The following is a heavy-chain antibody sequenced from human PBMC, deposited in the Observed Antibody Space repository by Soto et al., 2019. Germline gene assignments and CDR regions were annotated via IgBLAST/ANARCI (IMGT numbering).Heavy chain of an antibody. CDR3: VRREGIGEPYFDY. CDR1: GGSISSSSYY. V-gene: IGHV4-39*07. CDR2: IYYSGST. Sequence: SETLSLTCTVSGGSISSSSYYWGWIRQPPGKGLEWIGSIYYSGSTYYNPSLKSRVTISVDTSKNQFSLKLSSVTAADTAVYYCVRREGIGEPYFDYWGQGTLVTVSS. D-gene: IGHD1-1*01. J-gene: IGHJ4*02.